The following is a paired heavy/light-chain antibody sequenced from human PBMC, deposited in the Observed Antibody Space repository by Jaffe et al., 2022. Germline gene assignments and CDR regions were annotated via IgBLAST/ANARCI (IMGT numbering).Light chain of an antibody. V-gene: IGKV1D-8*02. CDR3: QQYYSFPPT. CDR2: AAS. CDR1: QGISSY. J-gene: IGKJ1*01. Sequence: AIWMTQSPSLLSASTGDRVTISCRMSQGISSYLAWYQQKPGKAPELLIYAASTLQSGVPSRFSGSGSGTDFTLTISCLQSEDFATYYCQQYYSFPPTFGQGTKVEIK.
Heavy chain of an antibody. V-gene: IGHV3-23*01. CDR3: AKDAGGSVVVVAATLDAFDI. CDR1: GFTFSSYA. D-gene: IGHD2-15*01. J-gene: IGHJ3*02. CDR2: ISGSGGST. Sequence: EVQLLESGGGLVQPGGSLRLSCAASGFTFSSYAMSWVRQAPGKGLEWVSAISGSGGSTYYADSVKGRFTISRDNSKNTLYLQMNSLRAEDTAVYYCAKDAGGSVVVVAATLDAFDIWGQGTMVTVSS.